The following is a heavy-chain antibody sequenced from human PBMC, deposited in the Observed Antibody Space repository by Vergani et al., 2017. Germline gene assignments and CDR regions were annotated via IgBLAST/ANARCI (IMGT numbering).Heavy chain of an antibody. D-gene: IGHD6-19*01. Sequence: QVTLKESGPALVKPTQTLTLTCTFSGFSLSTSGMRVSWIRQPPGKALEWLARIDWDEEKFYSTSLKTRLTMSKDTSKNQVVLTSTNMDPVDTATYYCARSGYSSGWNGCDYWGQGTLVTVSS. J-gene: IGHJ4*02. CDR1: GFSLSTSGMR. CDR3: ARSGYSSGWNGCDY. V-gene: IGHV2-70*04. CDR2: IDWDEEK.